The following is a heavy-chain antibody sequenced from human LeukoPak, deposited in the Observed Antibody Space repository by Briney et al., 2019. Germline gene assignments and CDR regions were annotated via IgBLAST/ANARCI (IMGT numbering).Heavy chain of an antibody. CDR2: IFGSGGST. CDR3: AKTTTGYSSGRYPGWPVDY. Sequence: GGSLRLSCAASGFTFSTYAMYWVRQAPGKGLEWVSGIFGSGGSTHYADSVKGRFTISRDNSKNTVYLQMNNLRAEDTAVYYCAKTTTGYSSGRYPGWPVDYWGQGTLVTVSS. CDR1: GFTFSTYA. J-gene: IGHJ4*02. V-gene: IGHV3-23*01. D-gene: IGHD6-19*01.